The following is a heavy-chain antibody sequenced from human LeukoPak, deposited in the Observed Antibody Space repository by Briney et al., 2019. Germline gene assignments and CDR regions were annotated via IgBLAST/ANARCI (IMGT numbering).Heavy chain of an antibody. CDR2: IYNSGNT. CDR1: GGSISTYY. Sequence: SETLSLTCTVSGGSISTYYWNWIRQPPGKGLEWIGYIYNSGNTIYNPSLKNRVTISVDTSKNQFSLKLSSVTAADTAVYYRARDLILGGEDGYNLGLGDYWGQGTLVTVSS. CDR3: ARDLILGGEDGYNLGLGDY. J-gene: IGHJ4*02. D-gene: IGHD5-24*01. V-gene: IGHV4-59*01.